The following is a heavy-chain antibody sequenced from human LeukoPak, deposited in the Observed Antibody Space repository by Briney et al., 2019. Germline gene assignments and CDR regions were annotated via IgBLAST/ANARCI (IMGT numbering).Heavy chain of an antibody. Sequence: AGGSLRLSCAAAGFTFADAWMSWVRQAPGKGLEWVSSINSSSTYIYYADSVKGRFTISRDKAKNSLYLQMNSLRAEDTAVYYCVISGALKNSGSPWGADYWGQGTLVTVSS. J-gene: IGHJ4*02. V-gene: IGHV3-21*01. CDR1: GFTFADAW. CDR2: INSSSTYI. D-gene: IGHD1-26*01. CDR3: VISGALKNSGSPWGADY.